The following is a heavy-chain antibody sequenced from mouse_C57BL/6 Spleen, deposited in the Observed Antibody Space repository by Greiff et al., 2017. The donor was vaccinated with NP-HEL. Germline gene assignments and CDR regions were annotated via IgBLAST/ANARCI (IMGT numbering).Heavy chain of an antibody. J-gene: IGHJ4*01. CDR1: GYTFTSYW. Sequence: VQLQQSGTVLARPGASVTMSCKTSGYTFTSYWIHWVTQRPGQGLDWIGAIYPGNSATSYNQTLTGTATMTAVTSSSPPYMELNGLTNEDSAAYYYTGIYYGNCGRAMDYWGQGTSVTVSS. CDR3: TGIYYGNCGRAMDY. V-gene: IGHV1-5*01. D-gene: IGHD2-1*01. CDR2: IYPGNSAT.